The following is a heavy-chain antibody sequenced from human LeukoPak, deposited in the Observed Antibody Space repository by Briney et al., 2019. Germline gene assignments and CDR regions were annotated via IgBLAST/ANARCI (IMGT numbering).Heavy chain of an antibody. CDR3: AKDSRMDV. J-gene: IGHJ6*02. Sequence: GRSLRLSCAASGFTFSSYAMHWVRQAPGKGLEWVAVISYDGSNKYYADSVKGRFTISRDNSKNTLYLQMNSLRAEDTAVYYCAKDSRMDVWGQGTTVTVSS. CDR1: GFTFSSYA. CDR2: ISYDGSNK. V-gene: IGHV3-30*04.